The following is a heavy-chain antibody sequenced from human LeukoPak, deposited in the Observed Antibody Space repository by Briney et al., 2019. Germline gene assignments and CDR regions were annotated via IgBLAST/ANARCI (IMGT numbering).Heavy chain of an antibody. CDR1: GYTFTSYD. CDR3: ARGALEMATISY. D-gene: IGHD5-24*01. Sequence: ASVKVSCKASGYTFTSYDFNWVRQATGQRPEWMGWMNPNNGNTGYAQKFQGRLTMTRNTSISTAYMELSSLRSEDTAVYYCARGALEMATISYWGQGTLVTVSS. CDR2: MNPNNGNT. V-gene: IGHV1-8*01. J-gene: IGHJ4*02.